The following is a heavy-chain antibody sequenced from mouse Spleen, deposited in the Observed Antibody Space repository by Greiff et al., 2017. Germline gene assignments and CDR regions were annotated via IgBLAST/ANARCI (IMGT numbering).Heavy chain of an antibody. J-gene: IGHJ2*01. D-gene: IGHD2-3*01. CDR3: AREIDGYYFDY. V-gene: IGHV3-6*01. CDR1: GYSITSGYY. CDR2: ISYDGSN. Sequence: EVQLVESGPGLVKPSQSLSLTCSVTGYSITSGYYWNWIRQFPGNKLEWMGYISYDGSNNYNPSLKNRISITRDTSKNQFFLKLNSVTTEDTATYYCAREIDGYYFDYWGQGTTLTVSS.